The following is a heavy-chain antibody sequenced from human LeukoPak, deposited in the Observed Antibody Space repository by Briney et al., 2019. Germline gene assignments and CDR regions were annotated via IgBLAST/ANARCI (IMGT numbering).Heavy chain of an antibody. D-gene: IGHD2-2*01. CDR2: MNPNSGNT. CDR1: GYTFTSYD. Sequence: ASVKVSCKASGYTFTSYDINWVRQATGQGLEWMGWMNPNSGNTGYAQKFQGRVTITRNTSISTAYMELSSLRSEDTAVYYCARDGAMKRSNNNWFDPWGQGTLVTVSS. V-gene: IGHV1-8*03. J-gene: IGHJ5*02. CDR3: ARDGAMKRSNNNWFDP.